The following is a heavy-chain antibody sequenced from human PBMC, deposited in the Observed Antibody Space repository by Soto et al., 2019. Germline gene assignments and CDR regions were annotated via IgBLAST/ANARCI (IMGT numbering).Heavy chain of an antibody. D-gene: IGHD4-17*01. CDR2: IIPFFGTA. Sequence: SLKVSCKASGGTFSTFGISWVRQAPGQGLEWMGGIIPFFGTARYSQKFEDRITITADESTNTVYMDLRSLTSEDTAIYCAKSAPMDAGDKYYYDFWGQGALVTVSS. CDR1: GGTFSTFG. CDR3: KSAPMDAGDKYYYDF. V-gene: IGHV1-69*13. J-gene: IGHJ4*02.